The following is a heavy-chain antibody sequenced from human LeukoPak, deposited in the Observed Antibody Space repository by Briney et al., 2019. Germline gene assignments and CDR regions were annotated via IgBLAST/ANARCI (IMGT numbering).Heavy chain of an antibody. CDR1: GYTFTSYD. D-gene: IGHD2-2*01. V-gene: IGHV1-8*01. CDR3: ARSYCSSISCRFDY. CDR2: MNPNSGNT. J-gene: IGHJ4*02. Sequence: ASVKVSCKASGYTFTSYDINWVRQATGQGLEWMGWMNPNSGNTGYAQKLQGRVTMTRNTSISTAYMELSSLRSEDTAVYYCARSYCSSISCRFDYWGQGTLVTDSS.